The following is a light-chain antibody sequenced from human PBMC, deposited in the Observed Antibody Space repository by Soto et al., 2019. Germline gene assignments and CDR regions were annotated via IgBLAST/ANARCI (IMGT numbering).Light chain of an antibody. CDR3: QRSDSIPPA. CDR1: QAIRTA. J-gene: IGKJ4*01. Sequence: AIQLTQSPSSLYASVGDRVTITCRASQAIRTALGWYQQKPGKVPKLLIYAASILQSGVPSRFSGSGSGTDFTLTISSLQPEDFATYYCQRSDSIPPAFGGGTKVDI. V-gene: IGKV1-6*01. CDR2: AAS.